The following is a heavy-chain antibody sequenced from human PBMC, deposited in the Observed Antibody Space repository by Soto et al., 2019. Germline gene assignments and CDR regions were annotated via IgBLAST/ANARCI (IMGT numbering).Heavy chain of an antibody. V-gene: IGHV4-61*01. Sequence: SETLSHTSTVAGGTVRNGSYYWSRKRKTPGKGLEWIGYIYYSGSTNYNPSLKSRVTISVDTSKNQFSLKLSSVTAADTAVYYCARDLGRGYFFWFDPWGQGTLVTVSS. J-gene: IGHJ5*02. CDR3: ARDLGRGYFFWFDP. CDR2: IYYSGST. CDR1: GGTVRNGSYY. D-gene: IGHD5-18*01.